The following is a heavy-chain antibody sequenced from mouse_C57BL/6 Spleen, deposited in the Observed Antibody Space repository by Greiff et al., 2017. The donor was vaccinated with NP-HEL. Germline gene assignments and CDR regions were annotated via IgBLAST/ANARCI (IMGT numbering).Heavy chain of an antibody. D-gene: IGHD2-10*02. J-gene: IGHJ3*01. CDR3: ARKGYGNPEGFAY. CDR2: IDPSDSYT. CDR1: GYTFTSYW. V-gene: IGHV1-69*01. Sequence: QVQLKQPGAELVMPGASVKLSCKASGYTFTSYWMHWVKQRPGQGLEWIGEIDPSDSYTNYNQKFKGKSTLTVDKSSSTAYMQLSSLTFEDSAVYYCARKGYGNPEGFAYWGQGTLVTVSA.